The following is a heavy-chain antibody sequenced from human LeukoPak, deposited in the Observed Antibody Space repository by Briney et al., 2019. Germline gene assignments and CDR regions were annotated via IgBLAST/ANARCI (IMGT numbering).Heavy chain of an antibody. D-gene: IGHD1-26*01. J-gene: IGHJ4*02. CDR3: ARDDGSYYFDY. CDR2: IIPIFGTA. CDR1: GGTFSSYA. Sequence: SVKVSCKASGGTFSSYAISWVRQAPGQGLEWMGRIIPIFGTANYAQKFQGRVTITTDESTSTAYTELSSLRSEDTAVYYCARDDGSYYFDYWGQGTLVTVSS. V-gene: IGHV1-69*05.